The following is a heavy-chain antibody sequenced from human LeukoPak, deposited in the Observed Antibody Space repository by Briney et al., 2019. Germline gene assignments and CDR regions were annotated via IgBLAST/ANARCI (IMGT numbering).Heavy chain of an antibody. J-gene: IGHJ4*02. CDR2: IIPIFGTA. Sequence: SVKVSCKASGGTFSSYAISWVRQAPGQGLEWMGGIIPIFGTANYAQKFQGRVTITADESTSTAYMELSSLRSEDTAVYFCSRPGIAAADTINPDYWGQGTLVTVSS. CDR1: GGTFSSYA. CDR3: SRPGIAAADTINPDY. D-gene: IGHD6-13*01. V-gene: IGHV1-69*01.